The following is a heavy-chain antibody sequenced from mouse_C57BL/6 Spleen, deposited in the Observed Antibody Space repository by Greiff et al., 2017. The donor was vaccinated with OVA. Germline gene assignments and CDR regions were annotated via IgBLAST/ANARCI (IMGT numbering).Heavy chain of an antibody. Sequence: QVHVKQSGAELARPGASVKLSCKASGYTFTSYGISWVKQRTGQGLEWIGEIYPRSGNTYYNEKFKGKATLTADKSSSTAYMELRSLTSEDSAVYFCARGDSNYGFAYWGQGTLVTVSA. CDR2: IYPRSGNT. J-gene: IGHJ3*01. CDR1: GYTFTSYG. V-gene: IGHV1-81*01. D-gene: IGHD2-5*01. CDR3: ARGDSNYGFAY.